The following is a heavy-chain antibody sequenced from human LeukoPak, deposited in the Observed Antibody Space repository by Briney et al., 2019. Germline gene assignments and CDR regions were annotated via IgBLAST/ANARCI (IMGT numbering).Heavy chain of an antibody. CDR2: IYCSGST. D-gene: IGHD3-10*01. Sequence: SQTLSLTCTVSGGSISSGGYYWSWIRQHPGKGLEWIGYIYCSGSTYYNPSLKSRVTISVDTSKNQFSLKLSSVTAADTAVYYCARLYGSGSYYNVRYFDYWGQGTLVTVSS. CDR1: GGSISSGGYY. CDR3: ARLYGSGSYYNVRYFDY. V-gene: IGHV4-31*03. J-gene: IGHJ4*02.